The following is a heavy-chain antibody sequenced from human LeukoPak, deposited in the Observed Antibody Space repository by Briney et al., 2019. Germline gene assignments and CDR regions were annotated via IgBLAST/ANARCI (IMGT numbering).Heavy chain of an antibody. Sequence: SETLSLTCTVSGYSISSGYYWVWIRQTPGKGLEWIGSIYRSGSTNYNPSLKSRVTISVDTSKNQFSLKLSSVTAADTAVYYCASLRHYYDGSGYYPNWYFDLWGRGTLVTVSS. D-gene: IGHD3-22*01. CDR2: IYRSGST. J-gene: IGHJ2*01. V-gene: IGHV4-38-2*02. CDR3: ASLRHYYDGSGYYPNWYFDL. CDR1: GYSISSGYY.